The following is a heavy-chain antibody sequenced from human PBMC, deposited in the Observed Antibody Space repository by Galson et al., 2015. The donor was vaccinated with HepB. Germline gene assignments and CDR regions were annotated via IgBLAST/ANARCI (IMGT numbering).Heavy chain of an antibody. Sequence: SLRLSCAASGFTFSSYSMNWVRQAPGKGLEWVSSISSSSYIYYADSVKGRFTISRDNAKNSLYLQMNSLRAEDTAVYYCARGVPDYDYVWGSYRTPYYFDYWGQGTLVTVSS. CDR2: ISSSSYI. CDR3: ARGVPDYDYVWGSYRTPYYFDY. J-gene: IGHJ4*02. CDR1: GFTFSSYS. V-gene: IGHV3-21*01. D-gene: IGHD3-16*02.